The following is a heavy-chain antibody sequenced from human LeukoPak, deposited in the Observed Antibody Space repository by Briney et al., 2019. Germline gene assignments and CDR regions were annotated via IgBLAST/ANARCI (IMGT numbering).Heavy chain of an antibody. V-gene: IGHV3-48*04. J-gene: IGHJ1*01. CDR2: ISSSSSTI. CDR1: GFTFSSYS. Sequence: GGSLRLSCAASGFTFSSYSMNWVRQAPGKGLEWVSYISSSSSTIYYADSVKGRFTISRDNAKNSLYLQMNSLRAEDTAVYYCAKDVVVGVGELPPQYFQHWGQGTLVTVSS. CDR3: AKDVVVGVGELPPQYFQH. D-gene: IGHD2-15*01.